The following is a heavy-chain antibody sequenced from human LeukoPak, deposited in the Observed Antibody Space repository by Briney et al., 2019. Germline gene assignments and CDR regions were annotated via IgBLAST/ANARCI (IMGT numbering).Heavy chain of an antibody. CDR1: GGSFSGYY. V-gene: IGHV4-34*01. D-gene: IGHD5-18*01. CDR3: ARKSPVRGYSYGYLKY. J-gene: IGHJ4*02. Sequence: PSETLSLTCAVYGGSFSGYYWSWLRQPPGKGLEWIGEINHSGSTNYNPSLKSRVTISVDTSKNQFSLKLSSVTAADTAVYYCARKSPVRGYSYGYLKYWGQGTLVTVSS. CDR2: INHSGST.